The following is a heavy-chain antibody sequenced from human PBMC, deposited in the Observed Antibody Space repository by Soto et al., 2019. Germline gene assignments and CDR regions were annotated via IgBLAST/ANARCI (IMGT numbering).Heavy chain of an antibody. D-gene: IGHD3-3*01. CDR1: GFTFSSYA. J-gene: IGHJ6*02. CDR3: ARVGSSYYDFWSGYYYYYYYGMDV. Sequence: PGGSLRLSCAASGFTFSSYAMHWVRQAPGKGLEWVAVISYDGSNKYYADSVKGRFTISRDNSKNTLYLQMNSLRAEDTAVYYCARVGSSYYDFWSGYYYYYYYGMDVWGQGTTVTVSS. V-gene: IGHV3-30-3*01. CDR2: ISYDGSNK.